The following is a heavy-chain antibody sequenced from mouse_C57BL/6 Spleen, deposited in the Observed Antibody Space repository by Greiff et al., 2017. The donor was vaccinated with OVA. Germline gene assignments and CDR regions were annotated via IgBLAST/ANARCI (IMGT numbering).Heavy chain of an antibody. CDR2: INPNNGGT. J-gene: IGHJ4*01. V-gene: IGHV1-26*01. D-gene: IGHD1-1*01. Sequence: EVQLQQSGPELVKPGSSVKISCKASGYTFTDYYMNWVKQSHGKSLEWIGDINPNNGGTSYNQKFKGKATLTVDKSSSTAYMELRSLTSEDSAVYYCARSAGYYGSSVYYYAMDYWGQGTSVTVSS. CDR3: ARSAGYYGSSVYYYAMDY. CDR1: GYTFTDYY.